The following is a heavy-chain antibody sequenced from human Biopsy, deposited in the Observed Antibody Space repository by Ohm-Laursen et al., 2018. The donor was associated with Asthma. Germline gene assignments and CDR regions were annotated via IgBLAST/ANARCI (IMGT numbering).Heavy chain of an antibody. J-gene: IGHJ6*02. V-gene: IGHV3-66*02. CDR2: IYSGGTS. D-gene: IGHD1-20*01. CDR1: GFAVSRDY. CDR3: ARDLRSDNWNPWGMGV. Sequence: LSLTCAASGFAVSRDYMFWVRQAPGKGLEWVSVIYSGGTSHTADSVRGRFTISRDNSQNTLSLEMNSLRVEDTAVYYCARDLRSDNWNPWGMGVWGQGTTVTVSS.